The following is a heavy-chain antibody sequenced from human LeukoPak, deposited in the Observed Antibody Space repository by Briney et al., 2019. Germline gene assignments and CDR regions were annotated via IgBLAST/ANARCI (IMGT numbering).Heavy chain of an antibody. V-gene: IGHV3-7*01. CDR2: IKQDGSEK. CDR1: GFTFSSYW. Sequence: GGSLRLSCAASGFTFSSYWMSWVRQAPGKGLEWVANIKQDGSEKYYVDSVRGRFTISRDNAKNSLYLQMNSLRAEDTAVYYCARDRAAAGHYYYYMDVWGKGTTVTVSS. D-gene: IGHD6-13*01. J-gene: IGHJ6*03. CDR3: ARDRAAAGHYYYYMDV.